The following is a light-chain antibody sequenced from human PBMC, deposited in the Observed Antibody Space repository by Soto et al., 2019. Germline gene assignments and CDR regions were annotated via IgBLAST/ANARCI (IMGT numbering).Light chain of an antibody. Sequence: EIVFTQSPGNLSLSPGETANLSCSASQSVDSFHLAWYQQQPGQAPRLRIYGTSRRAIGIPDRVSGSGSGTDCTRTISRLEPEDFAVYYCQQCGRSPKTFGQGTKVDIK. CDR2: GTS. J-gene: IGKJ1*01. CDR3: QQCGRSPKT. V-gene: IGKV3-20*01. CDR1: QSVDSFH.